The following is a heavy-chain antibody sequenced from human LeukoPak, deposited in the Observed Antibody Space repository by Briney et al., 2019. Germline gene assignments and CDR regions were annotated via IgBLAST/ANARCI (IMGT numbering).Heavy chain of an antibody. J-gene: IGHJ4*02. CDR2: ISREGSIK. D-gene: IGHD3-9*01. Sequence: GRSLRLSCAASGFILSSYDMHWVRQAPGKGLEWLAVISREGSIKYHADSVRGRFTISRDNSHNTLYLQMNSLRAEDTAVYYYARHFTTGSIDYWGQGNLVTVSS. CDR3: ARHFTTGSIDY. V-gene: IGHV3-30-3*01. CDR1: GFILSSYD.